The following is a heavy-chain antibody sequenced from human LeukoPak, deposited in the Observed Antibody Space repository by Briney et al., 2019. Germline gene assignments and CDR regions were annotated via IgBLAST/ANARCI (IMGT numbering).Heavy chain of an antibody. D-gene: IGHD5-18*01. CDR2: ISYDGSNK. Sequence: GRSLRLSCAASGFTFSSYAMHWVRQAPGKGLEWVAVISYDGSNKYYADSVKGRFTISRDNSKNTLYLQMNSPRAEDTAVYYCARGGDNYGFRGDYWGQGTLVTVSS. J-gene: IGHJ4*02. CDR1: GFTFSSYA. CDR3: ARGGDNYGFRGDY. V-gene: IGHV3-30-3*01.